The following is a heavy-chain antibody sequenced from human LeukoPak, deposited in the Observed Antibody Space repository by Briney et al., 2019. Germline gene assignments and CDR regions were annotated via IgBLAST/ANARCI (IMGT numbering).Heavy chain of an antibody. CDR3: AKDMCSSTSCSRRAFDI. CDR2: ISYDGSSK. Sequence: PGRSLRLSCAASGFTFSSFAMHWVRQAPGRGLEWVAVISYDGSSKYYADSVKGRFTISRDNSENTLYLQMNSLRAEDTAVFYCAKDMCSSTSCSRRAFDIWGQGTMVTVSS. J-gene: IGHJ3*02. CDR1: GFTFSSFA. V-gene: IGHV3-30-3*01. D-gene: IGHD2-2*01.